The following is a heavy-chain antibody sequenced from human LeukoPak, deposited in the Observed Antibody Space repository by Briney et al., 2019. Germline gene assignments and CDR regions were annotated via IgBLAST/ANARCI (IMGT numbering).Heavy chain of an antibody. Sequence: GGSLRLSYEGSGFTFSNYWMGWVRQAPGKGLQWVANIKTDGSEEYYVDSVKGRFTISRDNAKNSLYLQMNSLRAEDTAVYYCATYSSLNRREFQYWGQGTLLTVSS. CDR2: IKTDGSEE. V-gene: IGHV3-7*01. CDR3: ATYSSLNRREFQY. D-gene: IGHD3-22*01. CDR1: GFTFSNYW. J-gene: IGHJ1*01.